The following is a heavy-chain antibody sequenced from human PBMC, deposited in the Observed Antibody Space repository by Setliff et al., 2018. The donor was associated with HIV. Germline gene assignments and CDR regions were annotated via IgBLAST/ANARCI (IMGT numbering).Heavy chain of an antibody. V-gene: IGHV4-34*01. Sequence: SETLSLTCAVYGGSFSGYYWSWIRQPPGKGLEWIGEINHGGSTDSNPSLKSRVTISVDTSKNQFSLNLTSVTAADTAVYYCASVASYDFWSGYFHYFDYWGQGTPVTVSS. CDR3: ASVASYDFWSGYFHYFDY. CDR2: INHGGST. CDR1: GGSFSGYY. D-gene: IGHD3-3*01. J-gene: IGHJ4*02.